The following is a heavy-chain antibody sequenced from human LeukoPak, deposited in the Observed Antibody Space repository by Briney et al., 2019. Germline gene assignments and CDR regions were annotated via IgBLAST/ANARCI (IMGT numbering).Heavy chain of an antibody. V-gene: IGHV3-23*01. J-gene: IGHJ5*02. D-gene: IGHD4-17*01. CDR1: GFTFSSYA. CDR3: AKDRGYGEMYNWFDP. Sequence: GGSLRLSCAASGFTFSSYAMSWVRQAPGKGLEWVSAISGSGGSTYYADSVKGRFTISRDNSKNTLYLQMNSLRAEDTAVYYCAKDRGYGEMYNWFDPWGQGTLVTVSS. CDR2: ISGSGGST.